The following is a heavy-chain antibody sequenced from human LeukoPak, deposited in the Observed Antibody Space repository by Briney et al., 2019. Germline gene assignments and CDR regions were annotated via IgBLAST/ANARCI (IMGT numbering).Heavy chain of an antibody. J-gene: IGHJ4*02. CDR3: ARTGYSSSWRNYFDY. CDR1: GFTFDDYG. Sequence: GGSLRVSCAASGFTFDDYGMSWVRQAPGKGLEWVSGINWNGGSTGYADSVKGRFTISRDNAKNSLYLQMNSLRAEDTALYYCARTGYSSSWRNYFDYWGQGTLVTVSS. CDR2: INWNGGST. D-gene: IGHD6-13*01. V-gene: IGHV3-20*04.